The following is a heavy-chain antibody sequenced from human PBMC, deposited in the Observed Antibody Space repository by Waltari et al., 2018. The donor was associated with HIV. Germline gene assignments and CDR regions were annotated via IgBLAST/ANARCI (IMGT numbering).Heavy chain of an antibody. CDR2: ISFDGSNQ. J-gene: IGHJ4*02. CDR1: GFTFRNYG. Sequence: QMQLVESGGGVVQPGRSLRLSCAASGFTFRNYGMHWVRQAPGKGLEWVAVISFDGSNQYYADSVRGRFTISRDNSKKKVFLQMNSLRLDDSALYYCATGQQVWETWSQLDYWGQGTLVIVSS. V-gene: IGHV3-30*03. CDR3: ATGQQVWETWSQLDY. D-gene: IGHD1-1*01.